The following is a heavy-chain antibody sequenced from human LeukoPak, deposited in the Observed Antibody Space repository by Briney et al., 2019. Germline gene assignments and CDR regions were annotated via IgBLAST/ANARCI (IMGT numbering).Heavy chain of an antibody. V-gene: IGHV1-8*01. CDR2: MSPNSGNT. J-gene: IGHJ2*01. D-gene: IGHD2-21*01. CDR3: ARPPGNCGGAAKRPDSCYYWYFDL. CDR1: GYTFTSYD. Sequence: GASVKVSCKASGYTFTSYDINWVRQATGQGLEWMGWMSPNSGNTGYAQSFQGRVTMTRDTSISTAYTELSGLTSEDTAVYYCARPPGNCGGAAKRPDSCYYWYFDLWGRGTLVTVSS.